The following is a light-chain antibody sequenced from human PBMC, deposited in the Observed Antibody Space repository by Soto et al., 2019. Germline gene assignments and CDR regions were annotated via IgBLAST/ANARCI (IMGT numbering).Light chain of an antibody. J-gene: IGLJ2*01. CDR3: VLYMGSGISV. V-gene: IGLV8-61*01. CDR2: NTY. Sequence: QAVVTQEPSFSVSPGGTVTLTCGLSSGSVATSYYPSGYQQTPGQAPRTLIYNTYTRSSGVPDRFSASILGDKAALTITGAQADDESDYYCVLYMGSGISVFGGGTKVTVL. CDR1: SGSVATSYY.